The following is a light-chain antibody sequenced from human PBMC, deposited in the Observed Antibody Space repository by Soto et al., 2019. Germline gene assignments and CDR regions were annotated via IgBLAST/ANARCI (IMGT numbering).Light chain of an antibody. CDR1: QSVSSSY. Sequence: EIVLTQSPGTLSLSPGERATLSCRASQSVSSSYLGWYQQQPGQAPRLLIYGASSRSTGIPDRFSGSGSGTDFTLTISRLEPEDFAMYYYQQNYNSPITLGQGTKLEIK. CDR2: GAS. V-gene: IGKV3-20*01. J-gene: IGKJ2*01. CDR3: QQNYNSPIT.